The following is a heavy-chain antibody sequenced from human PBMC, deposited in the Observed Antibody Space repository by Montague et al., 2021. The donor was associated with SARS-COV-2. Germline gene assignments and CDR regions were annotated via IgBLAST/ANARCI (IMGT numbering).Heavy chain of an antibody. CDR3: AKDLAPRGGYRDSFDF. CDR1: GFTFSSYG. CDR2: ICSDGSNI. J-gene: IGHJ4*02. V-gene: IGHV3-33*03. Sequence: SLRLSCAASGFTFSSYGMHWVRQAPGKGLEWVAFICSDGSNIYYADSVKGRFTISRDNSKNSLYLQMNSLRADDTAVYYCAKDLAPRGGYRDSFDFWGQGTLVTVSS. D-gene: IGHD4-17*01.